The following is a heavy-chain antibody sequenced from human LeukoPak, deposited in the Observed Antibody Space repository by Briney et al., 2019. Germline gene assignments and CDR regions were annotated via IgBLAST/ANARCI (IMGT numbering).Heavy chain of an antibody. Sequence: GGSLRLSCAASGFSFSYYAMHWVRQAPGKGLEWVTFISYDGTNKYADSVKGRFTISRDNSKNTLYLQMNSLRVEDTAVYYCAKDGIAAAGVFDYWGQGTLVTVSS. D-gene: IGHD6-13*01. CDR3: AKDGIAAAGVFDY. J-gene: IGHJ4*02. V-gene: IGHV3-30*04. CDR1: GFSFSYYA. CDR2: ISYDGTNK.